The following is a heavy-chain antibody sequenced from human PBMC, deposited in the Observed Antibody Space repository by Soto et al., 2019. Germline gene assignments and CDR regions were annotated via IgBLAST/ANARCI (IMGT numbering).Heavy chain of an antibody. CDR3: ARPHLYCTGGTCYFAEYFQH. Sequence: EVQLLESGGGLVQPGGSLRLSCTASGFTFSNYAMSWLRQAPGKGLEWVSAVSHDGDSTYYADSVKGSFTIARDNSKNTMYLQVNSLRADDAAVYYYARPHLYCTGGTCYFAEYFQHWGQGTLVTVSS. V-gene: IGHV3-23*01. D-gene: IGHD2-15*01. J-gene: IGHJ1*01. CDR2: VSHDGDST. CDR1: GFTFSNYA.